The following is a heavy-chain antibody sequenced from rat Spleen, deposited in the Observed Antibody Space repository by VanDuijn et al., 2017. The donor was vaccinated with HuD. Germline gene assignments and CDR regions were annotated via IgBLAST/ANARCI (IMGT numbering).Heavy chain of an antibody. D-gene: IGHD1-10*01. Sequence: EVQLVESGGGLVQPGGSLKLSCAASGFAFSDFFMAWVRQAPTKGLEWVASISHDGGGTYYRDSVKGRFTISRDDTKSTLYLQMNSLRSEDTATYYCTTENYWFAYWGQGTLVTVSS. V-gene: IGHV5-20*01. CDR3: TTENYWFAY. CDR1: GFAFSDFF. J-gene: IGHJ3*01. CDR2: ISHDGGGT.